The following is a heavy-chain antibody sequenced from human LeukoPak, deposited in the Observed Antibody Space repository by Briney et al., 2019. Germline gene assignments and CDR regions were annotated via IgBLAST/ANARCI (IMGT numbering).Heavy chain of an antibody. J-gene: IGHJ4*02. Sequence: PSETLSLTCTVSGGSISSGSYYWSWIRQPAGKGLEWIGRFYTSGSTNYNPSLKSRVTISVDTSKNQFSLKLNSVTAADTAVYYCARGRDGYNFLNRGEYYYFDYWGQGTQVTVSS. CDR3: ARGRDGYNFLNRGEYYYFDY. CDR2: FYTSGST. CDR1: GGSISSGSYY. D-gene: IGHD5-24*01. V-gene: IGHV4-61*02.